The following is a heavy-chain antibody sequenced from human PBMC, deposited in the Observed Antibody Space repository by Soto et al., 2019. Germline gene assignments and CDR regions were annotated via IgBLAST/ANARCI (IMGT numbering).Heavy chain of an antibody. CDR2: IYYSGST. V-gene: IGHV4-31*03. D-gene: IGHD2-15*01. CDR3: ARGSVVVVAATRYYFDY. Sequence: QVQLQESGPGLVKPSQTLSLTCTVSGGSISSGGYYWSWIRQHPGKGLEWIGYIYYSGSTYYNPSLKSRVTISVDTSKNQFSLKLSSVTAADTAVYYCARGSVVVVAATRYYFDYWGQGTLVTVSS. CDR1: GGSISSGGYY. J-gene: IGHJ4*02.